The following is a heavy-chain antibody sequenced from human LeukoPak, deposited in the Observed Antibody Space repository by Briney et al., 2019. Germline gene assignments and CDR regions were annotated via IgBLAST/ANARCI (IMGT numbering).Heavy chain of an antibody. J-gene: IGHJ6*02. CDR1: GFALSRHW. CDR3: ARNNGMDV. Sequence: GGSLRLSCAASGFALSRHWMTWVRQVPGRGPEWVANVNRDGSETYYLDSVKGRFTISKDNAKNSLYLQMNSLRAEDTALYHCARNNGMDVWGQGTTVIVSS. CDR2: VNRDGSET. V-gene: IGHV3-7*03.